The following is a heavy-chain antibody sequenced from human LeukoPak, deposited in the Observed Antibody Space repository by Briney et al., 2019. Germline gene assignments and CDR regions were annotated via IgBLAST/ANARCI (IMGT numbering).Heavy chain of an antibody. D-gene: IGHD3-10*01. Sequence: PSETLSLTCTVSGGSISSYYWSWIRQPPGKGLEWIGYIYYSGSTNYNPSLKSRVTISVDTSKNQFSLKLSSVTAADTAVYYCARGTINYYGSGSYYPFDYWGQGTLVTVSS. J-gene: IGHJ4*02. V-gene: IGHV4-59*01. CDR3: ARGTINYYGSGSYYPFDY. CDR1: GGSISSYY. CDR2: IYYSGST.